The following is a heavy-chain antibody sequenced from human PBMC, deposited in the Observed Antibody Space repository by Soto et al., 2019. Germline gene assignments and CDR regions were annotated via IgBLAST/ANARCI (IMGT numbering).Heavy chain of an antibody. Sequence: SETLSLTCTVSGGSISSGGYYWSWSRQQPGKGLEWIGYIYYSGSTYYNPSLKSRVTISVDTSKNQFSLKLSSVTAADTAVYYCASGRGSGSLNNFDYWGQGTLVTVSS. V-gene: IGHV4-31*03. CDR1: GGSISSGGYY. CDR2: IYYSGST. CDR3: ASGRGSGSLNNFDY. D-gene: IGHD3-10*01. J-gene: IGHJ4*02.